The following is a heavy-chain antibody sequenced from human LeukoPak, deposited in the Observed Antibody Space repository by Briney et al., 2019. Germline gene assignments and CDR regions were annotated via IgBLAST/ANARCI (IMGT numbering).Heavy chain of an antibody. CDR3: ARDPVEWELLLDC. CDR1: GFTFSNYW. J-gene: IGHJ4*02. D-gene: IGHD1-26*01. V-gene: IGHV3-7*01. Sequence: GSLRLSCAASGFTFSNYWMGWVRQAPGKRPEWVANMNIDGSEKYYADSVKGRFTISRDNARNSVYLQMNSLRVEDTAVYYCARDPVEWELLLDCWGQGTLVTISS. CDR2: MNIDGSEK.